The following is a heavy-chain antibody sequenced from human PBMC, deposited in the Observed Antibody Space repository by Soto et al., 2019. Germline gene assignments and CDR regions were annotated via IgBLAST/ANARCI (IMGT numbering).Heavy chain of an antibody. Sequence: PSEPLSLTCNVSGGSISTSRSYWAWIRQPPGKGLEWLANIFYSGSTYYNPSLASRVTVSVDTSKNEFSLKLRSVTAADTAVYYCARQPTTGDTDLWFDPWGQGTLVTVSS. J-gene: IGHJ5*02. CDR2: IFYSGST. V-gene: IGHV4-39*01. CDR3: ARQPTTGDTDLWFDP. D-gene: IGHD2-21*01. CDR1: GGSISTSRSY.